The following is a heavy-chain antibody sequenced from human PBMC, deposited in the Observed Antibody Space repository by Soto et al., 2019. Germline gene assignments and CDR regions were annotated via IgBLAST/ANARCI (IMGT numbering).Heavy chain of an antibody. CDR2: ISAYNGNT. Sequence: GASVKVSCKASGYTFTSYGISWVRQAPGQGLEWMGWISAYNGNTNYAQKLQGRVTMTTDTSTSTAYMELRSLRSDDTAVYYCARGNPVRRSIAVAPAGDYWGQGTLVTVSS. CDR1: GYTFTSYG. J-gene: IGHJ4*02. CDR3: ARGNPVRRSIAVAPAGDY. V-gene: IGHV1-18*01. D-gene: IGHD6-19*01.